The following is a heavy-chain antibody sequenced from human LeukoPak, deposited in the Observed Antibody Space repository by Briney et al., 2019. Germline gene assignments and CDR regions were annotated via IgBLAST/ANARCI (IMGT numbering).Heavy chain of an antibody. Sequence: GASVKVSCKASGYTFTGYYMHWVRQAPGQGLEWMGWINPNSGGTNYAQKFQGRVTMTRDTSISTAYMELSRLRSDDTAVYYCARVKGHYGSGSYYNGPFDYWGQGTLVTVSP. CDR1: GYTFTGYY. CDR3: ARVKGHYGSGSYYNGPFDY. D-gene: IGHD3-10*01. CDR2: INPNSGGT. J-gene: IGHJ4*02. V-gene: IGHV1-2*02.